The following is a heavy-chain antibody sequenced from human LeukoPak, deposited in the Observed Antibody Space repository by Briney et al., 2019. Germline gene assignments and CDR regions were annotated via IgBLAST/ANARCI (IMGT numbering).Heavy chain of an antibody. J-gene: IGHJ6*04. V-gene: IGHV3-7*01. D-gene: IGHD3-10*02. CDR3: AELGITMIGGV. CDR1: GFTFSSYW. Sequence: GGSLRLSCVASGFTFSSYWMTWVRQAPGKGLEWVANIKQDGSEKYYVDSVKGRFTISRDNAKNSLYLQMNSLRAEDTAVYYCAELGITMIGGVWGKGTTVTISS. CDR2: IKQDGSEK.